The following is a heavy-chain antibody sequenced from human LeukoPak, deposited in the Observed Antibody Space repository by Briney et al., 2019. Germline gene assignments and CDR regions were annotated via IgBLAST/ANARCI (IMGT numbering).Heavy chain of an antibody. J-gene: IGHJ4*02. V-gene: IGHV3-53*01. Sequence: PGGSLRLSCAVSGFTVTNNYMSWVRQAPGKGLEYVSVIYSDGGTFYSESVKGRFTISRDYSKNTLYLQMNSLRADDTAVHYCARDSNGPAFWGQGTLVTVSS. CDR2: IYSDGGT. CDR1: GFTVTNNY. D-gene: IGHD3-22*01. CDR3: ARDSNGPAF.